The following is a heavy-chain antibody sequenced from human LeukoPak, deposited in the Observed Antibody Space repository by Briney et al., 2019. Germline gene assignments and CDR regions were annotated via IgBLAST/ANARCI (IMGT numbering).Heavy chain of an antibody. CDR2: IRSDGSNT. D-gene: IGHD2-15*01. CDR3: AKGGIGGYYLDY. CDR1: GFTFSG. J-gene: IGHJ4*02. V-gene: IGHV3-30*02. Sequence: GGSLRLSCEVFGFTFSGMHWVRQAPGKGLEWVAFIRSDGSNTYYADSVKGRFTISRDTPKKTLYLQMNSLRAEDTAVYYCAKGGIGGYYLDYWGQGTLVTVSS.